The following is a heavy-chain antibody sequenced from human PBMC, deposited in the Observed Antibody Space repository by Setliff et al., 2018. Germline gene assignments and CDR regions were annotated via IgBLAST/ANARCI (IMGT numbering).Heavy chain of an antibody. V-gene: IGHV1-18*01. D-gene: IGHD5-12*01. CDR2: ISPYNGNT. J-gene: IGHJ4*02. CDR1: GYNFITTG. CDR3: ARSSGPRVVLAADFDY. Sequence: ASVKVSCKTSGYNFITTGISWVRQAPGQGPEWMGCISPYNGNTNYAQKFQDRVTMTTDTSTATVYMELKNLRSDDTAVYYCARSSGPRVVLAADFDYWGQGTLGTVSS.